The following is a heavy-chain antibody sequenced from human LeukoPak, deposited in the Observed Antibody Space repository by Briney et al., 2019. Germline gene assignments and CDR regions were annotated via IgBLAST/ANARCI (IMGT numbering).Heavy chain of an antibody. CDR2: IHSSGST. CDR1: GGSISGSISGTY. V-gene: IGHV4-4*07. Sequence: SETLSLTCTVSGGSISGSISGTYWNWVRQPAGKGLEWIGRIHSSGSTKYNPSLKSRVTMSVDTSKNQLFLRLTSVTAADTALYYCARGSQNYYNPFDNWGQGTLVTVSS. CDR3: ARGSQNYYNPFDN. D-gene: IGHD3-10*01. J-gene: IGHJ4*02.